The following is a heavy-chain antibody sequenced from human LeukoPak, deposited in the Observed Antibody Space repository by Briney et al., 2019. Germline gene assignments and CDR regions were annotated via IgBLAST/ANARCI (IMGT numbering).Heavy chain of an antibody. D-gene: IGHD2-2*01. J-gene: IGHJ4*02. CDR2: MNPNSGNT. V-gene: IGHV1-8*02. CDR3: ARDSPAATFDY. CDR1: GYTFTSYD. Sequence: ASVKVSCKASGYTFTSYDINWVRQATGQGLEWMGWMNPNSGNTGYAQKFQGRVTMTRDTSISTAYMELSRLRSDDTAVYYCARDSPAATFDYWGQGTLVTVSS.